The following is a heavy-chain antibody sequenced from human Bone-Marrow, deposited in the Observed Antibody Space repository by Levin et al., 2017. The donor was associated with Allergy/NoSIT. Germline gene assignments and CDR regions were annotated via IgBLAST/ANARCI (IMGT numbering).Heavy chain of an antibody. CDR3: ARGHTTVTLPFYYYMDV. D-gene: IGHD4-17*01. J-gene: IGHJ6*03. CDR1: GGTFGSYA. Sequence: PGGSLRLSCKASGGTFGSYAINWVRQAPGQGLEWIGGLIPVFRTPDYSQKMQGRVTITADESTNTAYMQLSSLRSEDTAVYYCARGHTTVTLPFYYYMDVWGKGTTVTVSS. V-gene: IGHV1-69*01. CDR2: LIPVFRTP.